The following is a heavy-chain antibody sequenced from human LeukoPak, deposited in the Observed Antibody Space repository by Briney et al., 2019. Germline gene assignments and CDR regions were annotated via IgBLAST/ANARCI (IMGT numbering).Heavy chain of an antibody. D-gene: IGHD6-19*01. CDR3: ATWSSAWEFDY. V-gene: IGHV3-7*05. Sequence: GGSLRLSCAASGFTFSGSAMHWVRQAPGKGLEWVAHINEDGSDKYYVDSVTGRFSISRDNTRNSLYLQMSSLRAEDTAVYYCATWSSAWEFDYWGPGTLVSVSS. CDR2: INEDGSDK. CDR1: GFTFSGSA. J-gene: IGHJ4*02.